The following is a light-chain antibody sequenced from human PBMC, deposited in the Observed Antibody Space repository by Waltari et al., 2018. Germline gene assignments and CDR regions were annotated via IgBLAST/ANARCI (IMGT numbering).Light chain of an antibody. CDR2: GI. CDR1: NNNIGAYG. CDR3: STWDHSLNGRV. Sequence: QSALNQEASVSGTVGQKVTLSCTGNNNNIGAYGLGWYQKISPGPPKSVMFGISLPSGIPDRFSGSKSGTTASLTISGLQPEDEGDYFCSTWDHSLNGRVFGGGTKLTVL. J-gene: IGLJ3*02. V-gene: IGLV1-36*01.